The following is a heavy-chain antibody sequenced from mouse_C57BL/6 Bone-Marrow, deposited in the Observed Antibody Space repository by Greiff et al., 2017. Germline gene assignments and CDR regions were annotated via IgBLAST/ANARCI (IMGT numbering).Heavy chain of an antibody. CDR3: ARPYYINYWYFDV. D-gene: IGHD2-5*01. Sequence: VQLQQPGAELVKPGASVKLSCKASGYTFTSYWMHWVQQRPGRGLEWIGRIGPNSGGTNYNEKFKSKATLTVDTSSSTAYMQLSSLTSEDSAVYYCARPYYINYWYFDVWGTGTTVTVTS. CDR1: GYTFTSYW. CDR2: IGPNSGGT. V-gene: IGHV1-62-3*01. J-gene: IGHJ1*03.